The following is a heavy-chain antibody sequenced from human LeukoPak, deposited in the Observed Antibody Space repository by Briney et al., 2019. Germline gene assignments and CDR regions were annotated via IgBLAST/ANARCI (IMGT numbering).Heavy chain of an antibody. J-gene: IGHJ4*02. V-gene: IGHV1-8*01. CDR1: GYTFTNYD. D-gene: IGHD4-17*01. CDR3: ARFSPDENHGDYAFDY. Sequence: GASVRVSCKASGYTFTNYDIHWVRQTTGQGLQWIGWMNPNSGDSGYAQELQGRVTMTRDTSISTAYMELSSLTFEDTALYFCARFSPDENHGDYAFDYWGQGTPVTVSS. CDR2: MNPNSGDS.